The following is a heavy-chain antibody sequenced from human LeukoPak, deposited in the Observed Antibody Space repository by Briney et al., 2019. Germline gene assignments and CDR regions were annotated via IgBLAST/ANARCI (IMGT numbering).Heavy chain of an antibody. Sequence: SETLSLTCTVSGGPVNNYFWNWIRQPPPKGLEWIGYMYYSGSTNYNPSLKSRVTISVDTSKTQFSLQLSSVTAADTAVYFCARLDNVRGAFDYWGQGTLVTVSS. CDR1: GGPVNNYF. D-gene: IGHD2-2*03. J-gene: IGHJ4*02. V-gene: IGHV4-59*02. CDR2: MYYSGST. CDR3: ARLDNVRGAFDY.